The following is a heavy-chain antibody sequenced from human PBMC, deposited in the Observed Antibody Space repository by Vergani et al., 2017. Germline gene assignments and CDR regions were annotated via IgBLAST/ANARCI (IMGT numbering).Heavy chain of an antibody. Sequence: QVQLVQSGAEVKKPGSSVKVSCKASGGTFSSYAISWVRQAPGQGLEWMGGIIPIFGTANYAQKFQGRVTITADESTSTAYMELSSLRSEDTAVYYCARDRQGNCSGGSCYRRSFDYWGQGTLVTVSS. CDR3: ARDRQGNCSGGSCYRRSFDY. CDR1: GGTFSSYA. CDR2: IIPIFGTA. V-gene: IGHV1-69*01. J-gene: IGHJ4*02. D-gene: IGHD2-15*01.